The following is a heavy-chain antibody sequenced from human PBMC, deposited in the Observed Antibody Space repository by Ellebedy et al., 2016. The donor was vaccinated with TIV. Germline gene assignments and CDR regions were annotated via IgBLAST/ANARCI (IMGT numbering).Heavy chain of an antibody. J-gene: IGHJ6*02. CDR3: ARDRGGGSPLDV. CDR1: GGSISSGGYY. V-gene: IGHV4-31*03. Sequence: MPSETLSLTCTVSGGSISSGGYYWSWIRQHPGKGLEWIGYIYYRGSTYYNPSLKSRVTISVDTSKNQFSLKLSSVTAADTAVYYCARDRGGGSPLDVWGQGTTVTVSS. D-gene: IGHD2-15*01. CDR2: IYYRGST.